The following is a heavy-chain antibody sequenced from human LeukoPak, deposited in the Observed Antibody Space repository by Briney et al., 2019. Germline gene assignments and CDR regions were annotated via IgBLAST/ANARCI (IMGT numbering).Heavy chain of an antibody. V-gene: IGHV3-53*01. Sequence: GGSLRLSCAASGFTVSNNYMSWVRQAPGKGLEWVSVIYSGGSTYHADSVKGRFTISRDTSKNTLSLQMNSLRAEDTAVYYCARDYDQVTPRGMDVWGQGTTVTVSS. CDR1: GFTVSNNY. CDR3: ARDYDQVTPRGMDV. J-gene: IGHJ6*02. D-gene: IGHD2-21*02. CDR2: IYSGGST.